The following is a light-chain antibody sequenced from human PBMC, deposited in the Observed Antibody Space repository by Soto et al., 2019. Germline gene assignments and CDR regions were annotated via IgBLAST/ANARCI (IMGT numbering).Light chain of an antibody. Sequence: QSALTQSASVSGSPGQSIAISCTETSSDVGGYNYVSWYQQHPGKAPKLILCDVSNRPSGVSDRFSGSKSGNTASLTISGLKTEDEADYYCSSYTTSSTYVFGTGTKLTVL. CDR1: SSDVGGYNY. V-gene: IGLV2-14*01. CDR3: SSYTTSSTYV. CDR2: DVS. J-gene: IGLJ1*01.